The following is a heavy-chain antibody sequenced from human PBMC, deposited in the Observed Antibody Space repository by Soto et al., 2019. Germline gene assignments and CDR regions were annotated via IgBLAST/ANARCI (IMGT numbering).Heavy chain of an antibody. D-gene: IGHD3-10*01. CDR1: GGSFSGYY. J-gene: IGHJ4*02. V-gene: IGHV4-34*01. CDR3: ARGHGSGSYYPYYFDY. CDR2: INHSGST. Sequence: SETLSLTCAVYGGSFSGYYLSWIRQPPGKGLEWIGEINHSGSTNYNPSLKSRVTISVDTSKNQFSLKLSSVTAADTAVYYCARGHGSGSYYPYYFDYWGQGTLVTVSS.